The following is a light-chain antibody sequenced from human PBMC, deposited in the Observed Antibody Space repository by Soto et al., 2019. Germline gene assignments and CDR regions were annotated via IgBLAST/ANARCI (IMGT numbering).Light chain of an antibody. V-gene: IGKV1-6*01. J-gene: IGKJ1*01. Sequence: AIQMTQSPSSLSASVGDRVTITCRASQHIGTELGWYQQKPGKAPELLIYASSILQSGVPSRFSGSGSGTDFTLTISSLQPEDFATYYCLQDYSYPWTFGQGTRVESK. CDR1: QHIGTE. CDR3: LQDYSYPWT. CDR2: ASS.